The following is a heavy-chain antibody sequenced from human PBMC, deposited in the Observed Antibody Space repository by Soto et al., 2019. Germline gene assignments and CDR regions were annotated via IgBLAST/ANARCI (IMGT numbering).Heavy chain of an antibody. D-gene: IGHD3-9*01. CDR3: PRVLHDIPRAFYYSAMDV. Sequence: QVQLQESGPGLVKPSGTLSLTCAVSGGSINISTWWSWVRQPPGKGLEWIGAICHSGNTNYNPSLQSRVTSAVHKSQTHFLRTLSSVTPAGTAVYYCPRVLHDIPRAFYYSAMDVWGQGTSVTASS. J-gene: IGHJ6*02. V-gene: IGHV4-4*02. CDR1: GGSINISTW. CDR2: ICHSGNT.